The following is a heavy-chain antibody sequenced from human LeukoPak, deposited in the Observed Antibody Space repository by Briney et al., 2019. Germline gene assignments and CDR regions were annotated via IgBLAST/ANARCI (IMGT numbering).Heavy chain of an antibody. CDR1: GFTFCNAW. V-gene: IGHV3-15*01. CDR3: ATTVATIAGMDH. Sequence: GGSLTLSCAPPGFTFCNAWVTWVREAPGEGLEWVGRIKSIASGATIDNAAPVRGRFTVSRDDSKNMVYLHMNSLKTEDTAVYYCATTVATIAGMDHWGQGALVTVSS. J-gene: IGHJ4*02. CDR2: IKSIASGATI. D-gene: IGHD5-24*01.